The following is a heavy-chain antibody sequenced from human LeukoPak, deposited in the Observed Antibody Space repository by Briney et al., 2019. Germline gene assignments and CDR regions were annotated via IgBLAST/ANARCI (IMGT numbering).Heavy chain of an antibody. CDR3: ARAGPFYGSGSYAGSWFDP. D-gene: IGHD3-10*01. V-gene: IGHV1-69*06. Sequence: SVKVSCKASGGTFSSYAISWVRQAPGQGLEWMGGIIPIFGTANYAQKFQGRVTITAEKSTSTAYMELSSLRSEDTAVYYCARAGPFYGSGSYAGSWFDPWGQGTLVTVSS. CDR2: IIPIFGTA. CDR1: GGTFSSYA. J-gene: IGHJ5*02.